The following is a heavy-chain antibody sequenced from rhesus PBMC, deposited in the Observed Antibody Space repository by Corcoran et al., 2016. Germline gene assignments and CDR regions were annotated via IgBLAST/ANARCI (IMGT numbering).Heavy chain of an antibody. V-gene: IGHV1-111*02. J-gene: IGHJ4*01. CDR2: VDTEEGEA. CDR3: ASQSEAFDY. Sequence: EVQLVQSGAEVKKPGASVKISCKASGYTFIAYFLHWVRQAPGKGLEWMGLVDTEEGEAIHGRKFQDRVTIPAYTSTDTAYMELRSLRSEDTAVYYCASQSEAFDYWGQGALVTVSS. CDR1: GYTFIAYF.